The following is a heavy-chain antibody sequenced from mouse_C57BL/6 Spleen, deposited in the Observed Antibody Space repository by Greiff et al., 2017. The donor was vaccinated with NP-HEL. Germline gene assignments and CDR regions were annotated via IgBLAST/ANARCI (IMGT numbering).Heavy chain of an antibody. CDR2: IYPGDGDT. D-gene: IGHD1-1*01. Sequence: VHLVESGPELVKPGASVKISCKASGYAFSSSWMNWVKQRPGKGLEWIGRIYPGDGDTNYNGKFKGKATLTADKSSSTAYMQLSSLTSEDSAVYFCARGEGYYYGSSYHWGQGTTLTVSS. CDR1: GYAFSSSW. CDR3: ARGEGYYYGSSYH. V-gene: IGHV1-82*01. J-gene: IGHJ2*01.